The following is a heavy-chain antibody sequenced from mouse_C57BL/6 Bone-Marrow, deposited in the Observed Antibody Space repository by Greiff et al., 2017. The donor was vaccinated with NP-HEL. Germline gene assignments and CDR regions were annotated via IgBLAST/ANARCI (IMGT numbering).Heavy chain of an antibody. Sequence: EVKLVESGGDLVKPGGSLKLSCAASGFTFSSYGMSWVRQTPDKRLEWVATISSGGSYTYYPDSLKGRFTISRDNAKNTLYLQMSSLKSEDTDMYYCASPYDYDVAWFAYWGQGTLVTVSA. CDR3: ASPYDYDVAWFAY. V-gene: IGHV5-6*01. CDR2: ISSGGSYT. CDR1: GFTFSSYG. D-gene: IGHD2-4*01. J-gene: IGHJ3*01.